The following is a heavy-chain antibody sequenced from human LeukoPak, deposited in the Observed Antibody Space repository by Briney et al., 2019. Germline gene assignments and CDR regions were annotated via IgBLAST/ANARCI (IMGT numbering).Heavy chain of an antibody. CDR2: ISSSSSTI. V-gene: IGHV3-48*04. CDR3: ARDSSSWLVSYYYYYMDV. CDR1: GFTFSSYR. D-gene: IGHD6-13*01. J-gene: IGHJ6*03. Sequence: GGSLRLSCAASGFTFSSYRMNWVRQAPGKGLEWVSYISSSSSTIYYADSVKGRFTISRDNAKNSLYLQMNSLRAEDTAVYYCARDSSSWLVSYYYYYMDVWGKGTTVTISS.